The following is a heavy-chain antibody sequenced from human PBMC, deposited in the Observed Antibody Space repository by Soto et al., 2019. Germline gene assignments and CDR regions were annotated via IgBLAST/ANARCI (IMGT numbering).Heavy chain of an antibody. CDR3: ARKLERRQFDP. D-gene: IGHD1-1*01. J-gene: IGHJ5*02. V-gene: IGHV6-1*01. CDR1: GDSVSSTSAA. Sequence: SQTLSLTCVISGDSVSSTSAAWSWIRQSPSRGLEWLGRTYYRSKWYSDYAVSVKSRITINPDTSKNQFSLQLNSVTPEDTAVYYCARKLERRQFDPWGQGALVTVSS. CDR2: TYYRSKWYS.